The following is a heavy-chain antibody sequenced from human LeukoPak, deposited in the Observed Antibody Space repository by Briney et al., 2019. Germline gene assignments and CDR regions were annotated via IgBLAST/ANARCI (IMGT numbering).Heavy chain of an antibody. V-gene: IGHV4-59*01. Sequence: SETLSLTCTVSGGSISSYYWSWIRHPPGKGLEWIGYIYYSGSTNYNPSLKSRVTISVDTSKNQFSLKLSSVTAADTAVYYCARDYGGGVWFDPWGQGTLVTVSS. CDR2: IYYSGST. J-gene: IGHJ5*02. D-gene: IGHD4-23*01. CDR3: ARDYGGGVWFDP. CDR1: GGSISSYY.